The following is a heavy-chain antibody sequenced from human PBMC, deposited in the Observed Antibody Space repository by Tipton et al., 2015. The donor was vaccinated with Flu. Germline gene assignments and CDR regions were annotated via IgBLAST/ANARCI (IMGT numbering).Heavy chain of an antibody. CDR2: IYTSGST. J-gene: IGHJ3*02. V-gene: IGHV4-61*02. Sequence: LRLSCTVSGASISSAAYYWSWIRQPAGKGLEWIGRIYTSGSTNYNPSLKSRVSISLDTSKKQFSLKLTSVTAADAAVYYCARGPTVVTPVYAFDIWGQGTMVTV. D-gene: IGHD4-23*01. CDR3: ARGPTVVTPVYAFDI. CDR1: GASISSAAYY.